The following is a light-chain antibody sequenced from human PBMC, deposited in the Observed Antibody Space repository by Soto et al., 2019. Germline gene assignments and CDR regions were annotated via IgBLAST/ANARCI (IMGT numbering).Light chain of an antibody. V-gene: IGKV2-30*01. CDR1: QSLVSSDGNTY. CDR3: IQGSHRTGT. J-gene: IGKJ1*01. Sequence: VVMTQSPLSLPVTLGQPASISCRSTQSLVSSDGNTYLTWLQQRQGQSPRSLIYRVSGRESGVPDRFSGGGSGSDLTLKISSVEAEDVGVYYCIQGSHRTGTFGKGTKVEIK. CDR2: RVS.